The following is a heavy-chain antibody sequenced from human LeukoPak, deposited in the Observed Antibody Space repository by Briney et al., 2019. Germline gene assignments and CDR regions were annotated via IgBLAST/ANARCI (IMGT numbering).Heavy chain of an antibody. V-gene: IGHV4-61*02. D-gene: IGHD3-10*01. CDR1: GGSISSSSYY. Sequence: SETLSLTCTVSGGSISSSSYYWGWIRQPAGKGLEWIGRIYTSGCTNYNPSLKSRVTMSVDTSKNQFSLKLSSVTAADTAVYYCARQSRGVIDYWGQGTLVTVSS. CDR2: IYTSGCT. J-gene: IGHJ4*02. CDR3: ARQSRGVIDY.